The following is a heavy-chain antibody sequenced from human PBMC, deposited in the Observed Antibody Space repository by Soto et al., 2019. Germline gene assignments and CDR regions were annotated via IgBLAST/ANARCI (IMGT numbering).Heavy chain of an antibody. CDR2: VYYSGST. D-gene: IGHD1-1*01. Sequence: QVQLQESGPGLVKPSETLSLTCTVSGGSVSSDIYYWSWIRLPPGKGLEWIGYVYYSGSTNYNPSLESRVTISVDTSKIQFSLTLSSVAAADTALYFCARERSTDWIRSFDIWGQGTMVTVSS. CDR3: ARERSTDWIRSFDI. V-gene: IGHV4-61*01. CDR1: GGSVSSDIYY. J-gene: IGHJ3*02.